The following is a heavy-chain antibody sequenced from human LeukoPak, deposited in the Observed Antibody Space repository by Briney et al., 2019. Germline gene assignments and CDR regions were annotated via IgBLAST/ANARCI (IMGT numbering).Heavy chain of an antibody. CDR1: GGSISSSSYY. CDR2: IYYSGTT. Sequence: SETLSLTCTVSGGSISSSSYYWSWIWQPPGKGLEWIASIYYSGTTNYNPTLKSRVTISVDTSRNQFSLKLSSVTAADTAVYYCARINTSGGDYAFDYWGQGTLVTVSS. J-gene: IGHJ4*02. D-gene: IGHD4-17*01. CDR3: ARINTSGGDYAFDY. V-gene: IGHV4-61*01.